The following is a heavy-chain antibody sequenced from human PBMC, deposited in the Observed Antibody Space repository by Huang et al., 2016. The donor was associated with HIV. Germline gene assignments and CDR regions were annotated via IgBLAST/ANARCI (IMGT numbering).Heavy chain of an antibody. Sequence: QVRLEQWGAGLVKPSETLSLTCAVYGGSFSGYQWTWVRQSRGRGVEWIVGINHSGRATYKPFVKTRFTLTGDMSKYQFSLKMACLTVADTAVYFCARGLRFCRGGDCFPTHFQHWSQG. CDR3: ARGLRFCRGGDCFPTHFQH. CDR2: INHSGRA. CDR1: GGSFSGYQ. J-gene: IGHJ1*01. D-gene: IGHD2-21*02. V-gene: IGHV4-34*02.